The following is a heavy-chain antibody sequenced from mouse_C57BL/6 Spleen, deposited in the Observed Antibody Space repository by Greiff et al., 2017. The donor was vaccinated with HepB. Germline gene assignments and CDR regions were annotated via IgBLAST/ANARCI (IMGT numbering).Heavy chain of an antibody. D-gene: IGHD3-2*02. CDR2: ISDGGSYT. CDR3: ARLRLLAMDY. J-gene: IGHJ4*01. V-gene: IGHV5-4*03. CDR1: GFTFSGYA. Sequence: EVKLVESGGGLVKPGGSLKLSCAASGFTFSGYAMSWVRQTPEKRLEWVATISDGGSYTYYPDNVKGRFTISRDNAKNNLYLQMSHLKSEDTAMYYCARLRLLAMDYWGQGTSVTVSS.